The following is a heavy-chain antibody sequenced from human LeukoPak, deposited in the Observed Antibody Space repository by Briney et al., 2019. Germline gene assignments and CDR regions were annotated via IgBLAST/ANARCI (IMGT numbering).Heavy chain of an antibody. J-gene: IGHJ4*02. Sequence: KPSETLSLTCTVSGVSINSSSFYWGWIRQPPGKGLEWIGSVSYSGSIYYTPSLESRVTVSVDTSKNQFSLSLRSMTAADTAVFYCARDSRVAMVPMFDYWGPGTLVTVSS. V-gene: IGHV4-39*07. CDR1: GVSINSSSFY. D-gene: IGHD3-10*01. CDR3: ARDSRVAMVPMFDY. CDR2: VSYSGSI.